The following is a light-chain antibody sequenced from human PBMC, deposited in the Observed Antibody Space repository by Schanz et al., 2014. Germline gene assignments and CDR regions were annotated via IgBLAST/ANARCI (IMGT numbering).Light chain of an antibody. CDR1: QSVTSNY. V-gene: IGKV3-20*01. J-gene: IGKJ5*01. Sequence: DIVLTQSPGTLSLSPGERATLSCRASQSVTSNYLAWYQQKPGQPPRLLIYGASTRATGIPDRFSGSGSGTDFILTINRLEPEDFAVYYCQQQPPIAFGQGTRLDIK. CDR3: QQQPPIA. CDR2: GAS.